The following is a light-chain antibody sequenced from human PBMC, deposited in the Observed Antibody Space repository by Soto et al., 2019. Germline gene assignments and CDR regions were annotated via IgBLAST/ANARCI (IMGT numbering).Light chain of an antibody. CDR3: QQYNNWPPWT. V-gene: IGKV3-15*01. CDR2: DTS. J-gene: IGKJ1*01. Sequence: EIVMTQSPATLSVSQGERVTLSFRASQNVSSNLAWYQQKPGQAPRLLISDTSIRAAGIPARFSGSGSGTEFTVTISSLQSEDFAVYYCQQYNNWPPWTFGQGTKVDIK. CDR1: QNVSSN.